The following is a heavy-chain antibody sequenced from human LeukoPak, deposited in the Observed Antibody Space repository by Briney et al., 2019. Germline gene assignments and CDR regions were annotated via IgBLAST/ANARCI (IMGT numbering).Heavy chain of an antibody. CDR2: IYYSGST. CDR1: GGSISSYY. V-gene: IGHV4-59*12. D-gene: IGHD1-26*01. CDR3: ARDLGSATSAFDI. Sequence: SETLSLTCTVSGGSISSYYWSWIRQPPGKGLEWIGYIYYSGSTNYNPSLKSRVTISVDKSKNQFSLKLSSVTAADTAVYYCARDLGSATSAFDIWGQGTMVTVSS. J-gene: IGHJ3*02.